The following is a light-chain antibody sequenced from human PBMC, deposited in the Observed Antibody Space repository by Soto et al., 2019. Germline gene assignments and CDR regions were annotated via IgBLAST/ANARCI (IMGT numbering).Light chain of an antibody. J-gene: IGLJ3*02. CDR2: RDS. CDR3: QVWDSSTARV. CDR1: NIGSKN. Sequence: SYELTQPLSVSVALGQTARITCGGKNIGSKNVHWYQQKPGQAPVLVIYRDSNRPSGIPERFSGSNSGNTATLTISRAQAGDEDDYYCQVWDSSTARVFGGGTKVTVL. V-gene: IGLV3-9*01.